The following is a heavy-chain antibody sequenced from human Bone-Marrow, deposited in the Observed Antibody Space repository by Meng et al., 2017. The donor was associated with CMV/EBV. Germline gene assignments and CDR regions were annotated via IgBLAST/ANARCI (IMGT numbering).Heavy chain of an antibody. CDR1: DGSFSDYY. CDR2: INHSGST. J-gene: IGHJ5*02. Sequence: TLYLMCTVYDGSFSDYYWSWIRQPPGKGLEWIGKINHSGSTNYNPSLKSRVTISVHTSKNQFSLRLTSVTAADTAVYYCARGGFWFDPWGQGTLVTVSS. V-gene: IGHV4-34*01. CDR3: ARGGFWFDP.